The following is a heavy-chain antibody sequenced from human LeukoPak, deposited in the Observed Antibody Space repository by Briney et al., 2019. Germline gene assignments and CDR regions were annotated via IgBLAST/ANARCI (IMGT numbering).Heavy chain of an antibody. CDR1: GFTFSSYA. CDR3: AKTDSSGWYVSNWFDP. V-gene: IGHV3-23*01. CDR2: ISGSGGST. D-gene: IGHD6-13*01. Sequence: GGSLRLSCAASGFTFSSYAMSWVRQAPGKGLEWVSAISGSGGSTYYADSVKGRFTISRDNSKNTLHLQMNSLRAEDTAVYYCAKTDSSGWYVSNWFDPWGQGTLVTVSS. J-gene: IGHJ5*02.